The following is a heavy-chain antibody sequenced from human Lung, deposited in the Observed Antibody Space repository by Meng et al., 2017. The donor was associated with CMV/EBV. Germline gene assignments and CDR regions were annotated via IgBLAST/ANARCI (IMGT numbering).Heavy chain of an antibody. D-gene: IGHD2-2*01. CDR1: RVTFRNYA. CDR2: IPSDGQNK. V-gene: IGHV3-30*09. CDR3: ATYSRAPAALLAYFNY. Sequence: SLRLSCVVSRVTFRNYAMHWVRQAPGKGPEWVAVIPSDGQNKYYADSVKGRFAISRDNLRSTLYLQLSSLRLEDTAVYYCATYSRAPAALLAYFNYWGLGXLVTVSS. J-gene: IGHJ4*02.